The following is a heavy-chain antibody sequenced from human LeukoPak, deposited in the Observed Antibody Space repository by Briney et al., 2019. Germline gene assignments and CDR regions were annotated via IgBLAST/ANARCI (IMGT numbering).Heavy chain of an antibody. D-gene: IGHD6-19*01. V-gene: IGHV1-24*01. CDR3: ARDGAVAVEYYYYYGMDV. CDR1: GYTLTELS. J-gene: IGHJ6*02. CDR2: FDPEDGET. Sequence: ASVKVSCKVSGYTLTELSMHWVRQAPGKGLEWMGGFDPEDGETIYAQKFQGRVTMTEDTSTDTAYMELSSLRSEDTAVYYCARDGAVAVEYYYYYGMDVWGQGTTVTVSS.